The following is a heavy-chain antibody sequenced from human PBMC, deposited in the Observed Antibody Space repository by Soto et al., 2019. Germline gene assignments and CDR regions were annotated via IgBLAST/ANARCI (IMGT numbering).Heavy chain of an antibody. V-gene: IGHV1-8*01. J-gene: IGHJ4*02. CDR2: MNPNSGNT. CDR3: ARWDYGDYARFDY. CDR1: GYTFTSHD. Sequence: QVQLVQSGAEVKKSGASVKVSCKASGYTFTSHDINWVRQATGQGLEWMGWMNPNSGNTGYAQKFQGRVTMTRNTSISTAYMELSSLRFEDTAVYYCARWDYGDYARFDYWGQGTLVTVSS. D-gene: IGHD4-17*01.